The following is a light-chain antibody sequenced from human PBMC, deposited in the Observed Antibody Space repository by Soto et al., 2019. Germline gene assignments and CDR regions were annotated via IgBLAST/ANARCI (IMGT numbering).Light chain of an antibody. CDR3: QVWDSSSDHWV. V-gene: IGLV3-21*02. CDR1: NIGSKS. CDR2: DDS. J-gene: IGLJ3*02. Sequence: SHELTQPPSVSVGPGQTARITCWGHNIGSKSVHWYQQKPGQAPVLAVYDDSDRPSGIPERFSGSNSGNTATLTISRVEAGDEADYYCQVWDSSSDHWVFGGGTKLTVL.